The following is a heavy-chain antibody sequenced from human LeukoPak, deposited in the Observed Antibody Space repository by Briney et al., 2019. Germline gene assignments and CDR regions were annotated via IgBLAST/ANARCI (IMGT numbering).Heavy chain of an antibody. CDR1: GGTFSSYV. J-gene: IGHJ4*02. D-gene: IGHD3-22*01. CDR2: IIPILGTA. V-gene: IGHV1-69*13. CDR3: ASGDNSSGSYVNPPFDS. Sequence: ASVKVSCKASGGTFSSYVINWVRQAPGQGLEWMGGIIPILGTANYAQTFQGRVTITADESTSTAHMELSSLRSEDTAVFYCASGDNSSGSYVNPPFDSWGQGTPVTVSS.